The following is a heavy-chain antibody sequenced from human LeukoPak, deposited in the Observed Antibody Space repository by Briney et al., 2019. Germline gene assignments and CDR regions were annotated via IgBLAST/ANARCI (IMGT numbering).Heavy chain of an antibody. D-gene: IGHD7-27*01. CDR2: IYYSEST. CDR3: ARSAGVNYFDY. Sequence: SETLSLTCTVFGGSSSSGNYYWNWIRQHPGKGLEWIGYIYYSESTYSNPSLKSRVTISIDTSKNQFSLKLSSVTVADTAVYFCARSAGVNYFDYWGQGTLVTVSS. CDR1: GGSSSSGNYY. V-gene: IGHV4-31*03. J-gene: IGHJ4*02.